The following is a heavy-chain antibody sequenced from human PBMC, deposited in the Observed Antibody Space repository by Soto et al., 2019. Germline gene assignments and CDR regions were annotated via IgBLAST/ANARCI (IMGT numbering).Heavy chain of an antibody. CDR1: GGTFSSYA. CDR3: ARDSGYTLNPHY. D-gene: IGHD5-18*01. CDR2: IIPIFGTA. J-gene: IGHJ4*02. Sequence: GASVKVSCKASGGTFSSYAISWVRQAPGQGLEWMGGIIPIFGTANYAQKFQGRVTITADESTSTAYMELSSLRSEDTAVYYCARDSGYTLNPHYWGQGTLVTVSS. V-gene: IGHV1-69*13.